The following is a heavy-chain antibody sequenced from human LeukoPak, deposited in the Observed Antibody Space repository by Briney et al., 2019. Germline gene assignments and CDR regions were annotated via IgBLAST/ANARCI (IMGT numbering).Heavy chain of an antibody. V-gene: IGHV3-30*02. CDR1: GFTFSSHG. Sequence: GGTLRLSCAASGFTFSSHGMNWVRQAPGKGLEWVAFVRYDESKKYYADSVKGRFAISRDNSKNMLYLQMNNLRAEDTAVYYCARDLPGGYGYSDYWGQGTLVTVSS. D-gene: IGHD5-18*01. J-gene: IGHJ4*02. CDR2: VRYDESKK. CDR3: ARDLPGGYGYSDY.